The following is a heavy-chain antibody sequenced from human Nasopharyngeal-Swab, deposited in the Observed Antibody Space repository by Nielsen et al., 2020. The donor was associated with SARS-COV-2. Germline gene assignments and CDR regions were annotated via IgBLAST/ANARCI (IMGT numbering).Heavy chain of an antibody. CDR3: ARGAVAGRNAFDI. CDR2: ISYDGTIQ. CDR1: GFNVSRFG. J-gene: IGHJ3*02. V-gene: IGHV3-30*03. Sequence: GESLKISCAASGFNVSRFGMHWVRQAPGKGLQWMAFISYDGTIQYYADSVKGRFTISRDNSKNTLYLQMHSLRPEDTAVHYCARGAVAGRNAFDIWGQGTMVTVSS. D-gene: IGHD6-19*01.